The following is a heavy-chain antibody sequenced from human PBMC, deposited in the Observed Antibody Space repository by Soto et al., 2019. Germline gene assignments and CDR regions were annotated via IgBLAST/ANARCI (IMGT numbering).Heavy chain of an antibody. CDR1: GGTFSSYA. CDR2: IIPLFLTP. CDR3: ARDIGRPQLGGNYYYITDV. D-gene: IGHD3-16*02. V-gene: IGHV1-69*12. J-gene: IGHJ6*02. Sequence: QVQLVQSGAEVKEPGSSVKVSCQASGGTFSSYALSWVRQAPGEGLEWMGGIIPLFLTPDYAQKFQGRVTITADESTSTAYMELSSLRSGDTAIYYCARDIGRPQLGGNYYYITDVWGQGTTITVSS.